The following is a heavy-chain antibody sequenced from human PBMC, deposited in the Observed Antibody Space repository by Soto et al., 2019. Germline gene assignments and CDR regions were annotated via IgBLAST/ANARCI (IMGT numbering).Heavy chain of an antibody. V-gene: IGHV3-48*01. D-gene: IGHD2-2*01. CDR1: GFTFSSYS. CDR3: AAPYCSSTSCFDY. CDR2: ISSSSCTI. Sequence: GGSLRLSCAASGFTFSSYSMNWVRQAPGKGLEWVSYISSSSCTIYYGDSVKGSFTISRDNAKNSLYLQMNSLRAEDTAVYYCAAPYCSSTSCFDYWGQGTLVTVSS. J-gene: IGHJ4*02.